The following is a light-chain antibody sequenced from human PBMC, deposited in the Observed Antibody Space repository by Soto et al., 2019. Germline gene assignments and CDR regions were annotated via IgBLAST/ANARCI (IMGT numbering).Light chain of an antibody. CDR2: AAS. V-gene: IGKV1-27*01. Sequence: DIQMTQSPSSLSASLGDRVTITCRAGQGIGVYLAWFQQKPGKVPRLLIYAASALQSGVPSRFSGGGSGTDFTLTINSLQPEDVATYYCQKYNSAPLTFGGGTKVEIK. J-gene: IGKJ4*01. CDR1: QGIGVY. CDR3: QKYNSAPLT.